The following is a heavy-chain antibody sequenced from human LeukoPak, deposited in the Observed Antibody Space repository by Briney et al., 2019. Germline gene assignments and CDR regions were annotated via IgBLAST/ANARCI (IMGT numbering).Heavy chain of an antibody. J-gene: IGHJ5*02. Sequence: ASVKVSCKASGFTFTGFHMHWVRQAPGQGLEWLGWINPNSGATNYAQRFQGRVTMTRDTSISTAYMELSGLRSDDTAVYYCARGAFSSYANAKYDTWGQGTLVTVSS. D-gene: IGHD5-12*01. CDR3: ARGAFSSYANAKYDT. CDR1: GFTFTGFH. CDR2: INPNSGAT. V-gene: IGHV1-2*02.